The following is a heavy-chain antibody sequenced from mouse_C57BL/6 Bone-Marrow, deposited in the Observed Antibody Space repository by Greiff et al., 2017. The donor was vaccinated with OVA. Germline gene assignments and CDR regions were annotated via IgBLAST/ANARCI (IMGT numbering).Heavy chain of an antibody. D-gene: IGHD2-4*01. CDR1: GFTFSNYW. CDR2: IRLKSDNYAT. Sequence: EVKVEESGGGLVQPGGSMKLSCVASGFTFSNYWMNWVRQSPEKGLEWVAQIRLKSDNYATHYAESVKGRFTISRDDSKSSVYLQMNNLRAEDTGIYYCTRLRRGFAYWGQGTLVTVSA. J-gene: IGHJ3*01. V-gene: IGHV6-3*01. CDR3: TRLRRGFAY.